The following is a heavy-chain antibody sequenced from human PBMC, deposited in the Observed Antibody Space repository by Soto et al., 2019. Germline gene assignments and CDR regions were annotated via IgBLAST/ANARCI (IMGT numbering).Heavy chain of an antibody. D-gene: IGHD4-17*01. Sequence: QVQLQESGPGLVKPSGTLSLTCAVSGGSISSDNWWNWVRQPPGQGLEWIGEVYRSGSTNHDPSLKGGVTIAIDMSKNQCSLTLTSVTAADTAMYYCARNGVYSLGSWGQGTLVTVSS. CDR3: ARNGVYSLGS. J-gene: IGHJ5*02. CDR1: GGSISSDNW. CDR2: VYRSGST. V-gene: IGHV4-4*02.